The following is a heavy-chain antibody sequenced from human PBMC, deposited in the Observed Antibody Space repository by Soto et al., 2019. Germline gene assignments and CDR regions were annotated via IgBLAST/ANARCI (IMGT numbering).Heavy chain of an antibody. J-gene: IGHJ3*02. V-gene: IGHV1-69*13. CDR1: GGTFSSYA. D-gene: IGHD2-21*02. Sequence: GASVKVSCKASGGTFSSYAISWLRQAPGQGLEWMGGIIPIFGTANYAQKFQGRVTITADESTSTAYMELSSLRSEDTAVYYCARGRSVIRAFDIWGQGTMVTVSS. CDR3: ARGRSVIRAFDI. CDR2: IIPIFGTA.